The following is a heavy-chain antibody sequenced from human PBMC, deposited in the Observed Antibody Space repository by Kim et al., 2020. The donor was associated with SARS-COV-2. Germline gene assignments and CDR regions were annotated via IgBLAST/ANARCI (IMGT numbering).Heavy chain of an antibody. CDR1: GFTFSSYA. Sequence: GGSLRLSCAASGFTFSSYAMSWVRQAPGKGLEWVSAISGSGGSTYYADSGKGRFTISRDNSKNTLYLQMNSLRAEDTAVDYCAKDNHIAVAGTGDYWGQGTLVTDSS. CDR3: AKDNHIAVAGTGDY. CDR2: ISGSGGST. J-gene: IGHJ4*02. V-gene: IGHV3-23*01. D-gene: IGHD6-19*01.